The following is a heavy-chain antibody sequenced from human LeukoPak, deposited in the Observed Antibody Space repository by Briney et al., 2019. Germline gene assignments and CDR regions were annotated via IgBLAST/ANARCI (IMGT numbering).Heavy chain of an antibody. J-gene: IGHJ4*02. CDR3: AKAKIAAAGLFDY. V-gene: IGHV3-23*01. CDR2: ISGSGGST. D-gene: IGHD6-13*01. Sequence: PGGSLRLSCAASGFTFSSYAMSWVRQAPGKGLEWASAISGSGGSTYYADSVKGRFTISRDNSKSTLYLQMNSLRAEDTAVYYCAKAKIAAAGLFDYWGQGTLVTVSS. CDR1: GFTFSSYA.